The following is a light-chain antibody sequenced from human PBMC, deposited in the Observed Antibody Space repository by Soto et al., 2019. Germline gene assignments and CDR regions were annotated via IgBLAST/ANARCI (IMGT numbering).Light chain of an antibody. V-gene: IGLV2-14*01. Sequence: QSALTQPASVSGSPGQSITISCTGTSSDVGAYNYVSWYQQHPGKAPKLMIYEVSNRPSGGSNRFSGSKSGNTASLTISGLQAEDEADYYCSSYTSSSTSVFGGGTQLTVL. J-gene: IGLJ3*02. CDR2: EVS. CDR1: SSDVGAYNY. CDR3: SSYTSSSTSV.